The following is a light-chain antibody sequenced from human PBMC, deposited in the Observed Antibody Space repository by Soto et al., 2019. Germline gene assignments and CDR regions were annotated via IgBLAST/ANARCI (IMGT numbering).Light chain of an antibody. CDR1: QSVSSA. V-gene: IGKV3-15*01. CDR2: GAS. Sequence: EVVMTQSPPTLSVSPGERATLSCRASQSVSSALAWYPQKPGQAPRLLCYGASTMATDGPARLNGGGSGTECNLTISRLQYEDVAIYACQQYNDWPPITSGPGTKVDIK. J-gene: IGKJ3*01. CDR3: QQYNDWPPIT.